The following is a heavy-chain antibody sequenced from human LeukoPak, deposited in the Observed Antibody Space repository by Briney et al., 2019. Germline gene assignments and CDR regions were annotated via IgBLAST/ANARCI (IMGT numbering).Heavy chain of an antibody. CDR3: ARDFLVGAPDFFDY. V-gene: IGHV3-21*01. CDR2: ISSSSSYI. Sequence: PGGSLRLSCAASGFTFSSYSMNWVRQAPGKGLEWVSSISSSSSYIYYADSVKGRFTISRDNAKNTLYLQMNSLRAEDTAIYYCARDFLVGAPDFFDYWGQGTLVTVSS. CDR1: GFTFSSYS. D-gene: IGHD1-26*01. J-gene: IGHJ4*02.